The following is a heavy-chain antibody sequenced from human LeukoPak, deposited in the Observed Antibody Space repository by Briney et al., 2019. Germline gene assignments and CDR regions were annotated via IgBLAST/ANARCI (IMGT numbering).Heavy chain of an antibody. Sequence: SETLSLTCSVSADSITMYYWTWVRQPPGKGLEWLGYVDQTGSTNLNPSLNGRVSISTDTTNNLFSLRLMSVTAADTAVYFCARGRVSSSTWYSTYYYYFYMDVWGKGTTVTVSS. CDR2: VDQTGST. CDR3: ARGRVSSSTWYSTYYYYFYMDV. V-gene: IGHV4-59*01. CDR1: ADSITMYY. J-gene: IGHJ6*03. D-gene: IGHD1-1*01.